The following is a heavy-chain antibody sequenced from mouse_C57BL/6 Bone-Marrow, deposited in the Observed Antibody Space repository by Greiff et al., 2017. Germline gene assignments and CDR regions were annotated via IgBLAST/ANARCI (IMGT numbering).Heavy chain of an antibody. CDR2: IWGDGST. CDR1: GFSLTSYG. V-gene: IGHV2-3*01. CDR3: AKTGDPFDY. Sequence: QVQLQESGPGLVAPSQSLSITCTASGFSLTSYGVSWVRQPPGKGLEWLGVIWGDGSTTNHAALISRLSISKDNSKCQVFLKLNSLHADDTASYYCAKTGDPFDYWGQGTLVTVSA. J-gene: IGHJ3*01.